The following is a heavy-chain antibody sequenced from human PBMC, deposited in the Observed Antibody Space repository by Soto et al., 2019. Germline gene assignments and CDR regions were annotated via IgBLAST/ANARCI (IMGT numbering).Heavy chain of an antibody. J-gene: IGHJ5*02. D-gene: IGHD2-15*01. CDR3: VRSRDRYCSGGSCYPINWFDP. CDR2: IYYSGST. V-gene: IGHV4-31*03. CDR1: GGSISSGGYY. Sequence: SETLSLTCTVSGGSISSGGYYWSWIRQHPGKGLEWIGYIYYSGSTYYNPSLKSRVTISVDTSKNQFSLKLSSVTAADTAVYYCVRSRDRYCSGGSCYPINWFDPWGQGTLVTVSS.